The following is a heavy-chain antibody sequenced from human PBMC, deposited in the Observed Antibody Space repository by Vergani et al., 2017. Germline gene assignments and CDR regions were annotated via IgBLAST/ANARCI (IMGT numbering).Heavy chain of an antibody. Sequence: EVQLVESGGGLVPPGRSLRLSCAASGFSLGDYAMTWVRQAPGKGLAWVAFIRNKAYGGTTEYAASVKGRFTISRDDSKRLAYLQLSGLKTEDTAVYFCSRGRGYSFGYSDYWGQGTLVTVSS. D-gene: IGHD5-18*01. V-gene: IGHV3-49*04. J-gene: IGHJ4*02. CDR3: SRGRGYSFGYSDY. CDR2: IRNKAYGGTT. CDR1: GFSLGDYA.